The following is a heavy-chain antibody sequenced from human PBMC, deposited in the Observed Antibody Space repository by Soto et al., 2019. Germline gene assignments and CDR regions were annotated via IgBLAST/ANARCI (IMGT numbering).Heavy chain of an antibody. D-gene: IGHD6-6*01. V-gene: IGHV1-24*01. CDR1: GYTLTELS. Sequence: ASVKVSCKVSGYTLTELSMHWLLQAPGKGLEWMGGFDPEDGETIYAQKFQGRVTMTEDTSTDTAYMELSSLRSEDTAVYYCATSIAARPRYYYYMDVWGKGATVTVSS. CDR3: ATSIAARPRYYYYMDV. CDR2: FDPEDGET. J-gene: IGHJ6*03.